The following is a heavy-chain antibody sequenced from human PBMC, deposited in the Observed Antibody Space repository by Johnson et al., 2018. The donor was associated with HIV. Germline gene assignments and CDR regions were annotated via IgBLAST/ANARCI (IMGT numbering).Heavy chain of an antibody. J-gene: IGHJ3*02. CDR1: GFTFSSYA. CDR2: ISGSGGIT. CDR3: ARGQLDNDFDI. Sequence: EHLVESGGGLVQPGGSLRLSCAASGFTFSSYAMSWVRQAPGKGLEWVSAISGSGGITYYADSVKGRFTISRDNAKNSLYLQMNSLRAEDTSVYYCARGQLDNDFDIWGQGTMVTVFS. V-gene: IGHV3-23*04. D-gene: IGHD6-13*01.